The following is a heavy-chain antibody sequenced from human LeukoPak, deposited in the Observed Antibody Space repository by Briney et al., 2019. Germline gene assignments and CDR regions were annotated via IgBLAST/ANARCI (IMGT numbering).Heavy chain of an antibody. D-gene: IGHD6-19*01. CDR1: GFTFSSYS. J-gene: IGHJ5*02. Sequence: GGSLRLSCATSGFTFSSYSMNWVRQAPGKGLEWVSSISTSSSYIYYADSMKGRFTISRDNAKNSLYLQMNSLRAEDTAVYYCARGSAPVAGTSNWFDPWGQGTLVTVSS. CDR2: ISTSSSYI. V-gene: IGHV3-21*01. CDR3: ARGSAPVAGTSNWFDP.